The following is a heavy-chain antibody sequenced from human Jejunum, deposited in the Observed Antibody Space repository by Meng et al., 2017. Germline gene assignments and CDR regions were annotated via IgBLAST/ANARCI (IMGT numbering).Heavy chain of an antibody. V-gene: IGHV1-2*06. Sequence: ASVKVSCKASGYSFIAYYMHWVRQAPGQGLEWMGRINPNSGGTNYAQNFQGRVTMTRDTSISTAYMDLSILRSDDTAVYYCARESGASNQYHFDYWGQGTLVTVSS. CDR1: GYSFIAYY. J-gene: IGHJ4*02. CDR2: INPNSGGT. CDR3: ARESGASNQYHFDY. D-gene: IGHD2-15*01.